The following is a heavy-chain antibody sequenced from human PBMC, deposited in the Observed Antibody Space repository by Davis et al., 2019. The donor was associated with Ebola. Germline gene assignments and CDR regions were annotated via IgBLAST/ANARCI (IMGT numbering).Heavy chain of an antibody. Sequence: SGPTLVQPTQTLTLTCTFSVFSLSTSGMCVSWIRQPPGKALEWLALLAWVDDKYSNPSLKTRLTISKATSNNQVVLTMTNMDPVDTATYYCARIPKYYDFWSGYYTYYYYGMDVWGQGTTVTVSS. CDR1: VFSLSTSGMC. CDR2: LAWVDDK. V-gene: IGHV2-70*01. CDR3: ARIPKYYDFWSGYYTYYYYGMDV. D-gene: IGHD3-3*01. J-gene: IGHJ6*02.